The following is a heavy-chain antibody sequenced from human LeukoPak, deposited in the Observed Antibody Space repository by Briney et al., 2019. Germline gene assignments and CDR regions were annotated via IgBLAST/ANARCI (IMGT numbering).Heavy chain of an antibody. D-gene: IGHD3-10*01. Sequence: ASVKVSCKASGYTFTNYGISWVRQAPGQGLEWVGWVSVYNGNTNYAQNLQGRVTMTTDTSTSTAYMELRSLRSDDTAVYYCARDDAGGSYYFDYWGQGTLVTVSS. J-gene: IGHJ4*02. V-gene: IGHV1-18*01. CDR2: VSVYNGNT. CDR1: GYTFTNYG. CDR3: ARDDAGGSYYFDY.